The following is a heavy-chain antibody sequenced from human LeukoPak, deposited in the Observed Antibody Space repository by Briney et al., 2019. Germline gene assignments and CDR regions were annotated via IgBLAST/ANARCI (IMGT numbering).Heavy chain of an antibody. D-gene: IGHD6-19*01. J-gene: IGHJ4*02. V-gene: IGHV6-1*01. CDR1: GDSVSSNSAC. CDR3: TREGEGAEAPFDC. Sequence: SQTLSLTCVISGDSVSSNSACWNWIRQSPSRGLEWLGRTYYRSKWKNDYAVSVKSRITINPDTSKNQFSLQVNSVTPDDTAVYYCTREGEGAEAPFDCCSQGTLVTVSS. CDR2: TYYRSKWKN.